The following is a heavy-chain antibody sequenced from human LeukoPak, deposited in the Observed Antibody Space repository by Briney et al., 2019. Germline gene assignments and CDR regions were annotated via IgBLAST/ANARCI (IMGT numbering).Heavy chain of an antibody. D-gene: IGHD6-19*01. CDR1: GFTFSSYT. CDR2: ISHDGGNK. J-gene: IGHJ4*02. Sequence: GGSLRLSCAASGFTFSSYTMHWVRQAPDKGLEWVAVISHDGGNKYYADSVKGRFTISRDNSKNTLYLQMNGLRAEETAMYYCATPYTSGWSLYFDNWGQGTLVTVSS. V-gene: IGHV3-30-3*01. CDR3: ATPYTSGWSLYFDN.